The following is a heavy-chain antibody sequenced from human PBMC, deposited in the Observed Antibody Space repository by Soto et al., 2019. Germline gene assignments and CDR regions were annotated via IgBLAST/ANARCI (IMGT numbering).Heavy chain of an antibody. Sequence: QVQLVESGGGVVQPGRSLRLSCAASGFTFSSYGMHWVRQAPGKGLEWVAVISYDGSNKYYADSVKGRFTISRDNSKNKMYLQMHSLRAEDTAVYYCAKDSPISGWSLCSAEYFQHWGQGTLVTVSS. V-gene: IGHV3-30*18. CDR1: GFTFSSYG. CDR3: AKDSPISGWSLCSAEYFQH. J-gene: IGHJ1*01. D-gene: IGHD6-19*01. CDR2: ISYDGSNK.